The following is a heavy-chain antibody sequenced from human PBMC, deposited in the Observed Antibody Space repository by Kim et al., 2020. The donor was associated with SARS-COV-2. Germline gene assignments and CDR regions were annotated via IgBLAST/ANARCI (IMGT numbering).Heavy chain of an antibody. Sequence: GGSLRLSCAAPGFTFSSYGMHWVRQAPGKGLEWVAVISYDGSNKYYADSVKGRFTISRDNSKNTLYLQMNSLRAEDTAVYYCAKDSPVWELPDYWGQGTLVSFSS. CDR1: GFTFSSYG. D-gene: IGHD1-26*01. CDR3: AKDSPVWELPDY. V-gene: IGHV3-30*18. CDR2: ISYDGSNK. J-gene: IGHJ4*02.